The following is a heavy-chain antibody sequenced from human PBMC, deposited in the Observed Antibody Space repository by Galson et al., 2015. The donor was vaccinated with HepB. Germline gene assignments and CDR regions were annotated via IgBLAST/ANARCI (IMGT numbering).Heavy chain of an antibody. CDR3: ASGYYYDSSGYFVNWFDP. CDR2: INPSGGST. CDR1: GGTFSSYA. J-gene: IGHJ5*02. V-gene: IGHV1-46*01. Sequence: SVTVSCKASGGTFSSYAISWVRQAPGQGLEWMGIINPSGGSTSYAQKFQGRVTMTRDTSTSTVYMELSSLRSEDTAVYYCASGYYYDSSGYFVNWFDPWGQGTLVTVSS. D-gene: IGHD3-22*01.